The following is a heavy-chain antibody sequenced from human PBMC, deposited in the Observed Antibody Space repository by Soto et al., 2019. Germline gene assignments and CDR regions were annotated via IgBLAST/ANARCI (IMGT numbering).Heavy chain of an antibody. J-gene: IGHJ3*02. V-gene: IGHV4-39*02. D-gene: IGHD3-10*01. CDR3: AKDPSLLWFPDAFDI. CDR1: GGSISSSSYY. CDR2: IYYSGST. Sequence: SETLSLTCTVSGGSISSSSYYWGWIRQPPGKGLEWIGSIYYSGSTYYNPSLKSRVTISVDTSKNQFSLKLSSVTAADTAVYYCAKDPSLLWFPDAFDIWGQGTMVTVSS.